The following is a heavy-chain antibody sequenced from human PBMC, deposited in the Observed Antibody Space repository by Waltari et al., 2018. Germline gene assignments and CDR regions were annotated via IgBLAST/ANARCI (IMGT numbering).Heavy chain of an antibody. V-gene: IGHV4-34*02. CDR1: GGSLSGYF. Sequence: QLQQRGAGLLKPAETLSLTCSLHGGSLSGYFWNWIRQPPGKGLEWIGQINTGGYTTYNPSLKSRVTMSVDKSKNEFSLNLTSVTAADTAVYYCAQGSSWYDPWGQGTLVIVSS. CDR2: INTGGYT. J-gene: IGHJ5*02. CDR3: AQGSSWYDP.